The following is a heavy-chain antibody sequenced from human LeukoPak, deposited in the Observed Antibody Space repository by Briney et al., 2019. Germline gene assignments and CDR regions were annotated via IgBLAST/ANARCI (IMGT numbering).Heavy chain of an antibody. J-gene: IGHJ4*02. CDR1: GFTFDDYA. CDR3: ARANYYDSSGYYIDY. V-gene: IGHV3-9*01. CDR2: ISWNSGSI. D-gene: IGHD3-22*01. Sequence: GGSLRLSCAASGFTFDDYAMHWVRQAPGKGLEWVSGISWNSGSIGYADSVKGRFTISRDNAKNSLYLQMNSLRAEDTALYYCARANYYDSSGYYIDYWGQGILVTVSS.